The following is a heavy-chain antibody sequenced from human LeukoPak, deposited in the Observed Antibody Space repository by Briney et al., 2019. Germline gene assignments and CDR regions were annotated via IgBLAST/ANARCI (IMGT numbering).Heavy chain of an antibody. CDR2: VHSSGTT. D-gene: IGHD1-26*01. Sequence: PSETLSLTCTVSGASVTTYHWSWLRKSPEKGLEWIANVHSSGTTYYNPSLRSRVSISIDTSKNQFSLKMTSVTTADTAVYYCARYIRAVGATLYFDYWGQGTLVTVSS. V-gene: IGHV4-59*02. J-gene: IGHJ4*02. CDR3: ARYIRAVGATLYFDY. CDR1: GASVTTYH.